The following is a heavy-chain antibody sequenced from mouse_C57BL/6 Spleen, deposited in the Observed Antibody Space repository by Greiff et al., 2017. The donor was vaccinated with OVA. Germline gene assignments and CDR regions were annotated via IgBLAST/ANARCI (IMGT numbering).Heavy chain of an antibody. Sequence: VQLQQSGPELVKPGASVKIPCKASGYTFTDYNMDWVKQSHGKSLEWIGDINPNNGGTIYNQKFKGKATLTVDKSSSSAYMELRSLTSEDTAVYYCARYGYDASDPAWFAYWGQGTLVTVSA. D-gene: IGHD2-2*01. CDR3: ARYGYDASDPAWFAY. CDR1: GYTFTDYN. J-gene: IGHJ3*01. CDR2: INPNNGGT. V-gene: IGHV1-18*01.